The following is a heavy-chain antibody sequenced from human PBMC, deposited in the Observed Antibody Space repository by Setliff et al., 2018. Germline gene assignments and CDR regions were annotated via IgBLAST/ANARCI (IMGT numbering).Heavy chain of an antibody. Sequence: SETLSLTCTVSGDSITSGTYYWGWIRQPPGKGLEWIGRIHYRGTTYSNVSLASRLTISVDTSKNQFSLKLRSVTAADTAVYYCARSPGSYSLDWFDLWGQGTLVTVSS. CDR3: ARSPGSYSLDWFDL. CDR1: GDSITSGTYY. V-gene: IGHV4-39*07. D-gene: IGHD2-21*01. CDR2: IHYRGTT. J-gene: IGHJ5*02.